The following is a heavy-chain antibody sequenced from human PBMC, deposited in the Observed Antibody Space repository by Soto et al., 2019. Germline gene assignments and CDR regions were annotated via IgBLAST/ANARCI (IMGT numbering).Heavy chain of an antibody. CDR1: VGSISSSSDY. V-gene: IGHV4-39*01. D-gene: IGHD6-19*01. Sequence: SETLCLTCTVSVGSISSSSDYWGWIRQPPGKGLEWIGSIYYSGSTYYNPSLKSRVTISVDTSKNQFSLKLSSVTAAGTAVYYCARHQQWLVREFDYWGQGTLVTVSS. CDR3: ARHQQWLVREFDY. CDR2: IYYSGST. J-gene: IGHJ4*02.